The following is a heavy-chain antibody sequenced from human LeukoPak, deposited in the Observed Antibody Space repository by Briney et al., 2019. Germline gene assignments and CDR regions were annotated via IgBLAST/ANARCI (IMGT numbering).Heavy chain of an antibody. J-gene: IGHJ4*02. Sequence: GGSLRPSCTAPGFTFGDYAMSWVRQAPGKGLEWVGFIRSKVYGGTTEYAASVKGRFTISRDDSKSIADLQMNSLKTEDTAVYCCTGVATQLWVDYWGQGTLVTVSS. CDR2: IRSKVYGGTT. CDR3: TGVATQLWVDY. CDR1: GFTFGDYA. V-gene: IGHV3-49*04. D-gene: IGHD5-18*01.